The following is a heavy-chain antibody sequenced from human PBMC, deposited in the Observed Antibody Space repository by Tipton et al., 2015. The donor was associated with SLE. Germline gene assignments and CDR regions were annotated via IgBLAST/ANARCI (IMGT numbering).Heavy chain of an antibody. Sequence: TLSLTCTVSGGSISTYQWSWIRQPPGKGLEWIGYIYYSGSTNYNPSLKSRVTISVDTSKNQFSLKLSSVTAADTAVYYCARVPAVYYYYMDVWGKGTTVTVSS. D-gene: IGHD2-2*01. J-gene: IGHJ6*03. CDR2: IYYSGST. V-gene: IGHV4-59*01. CDR1: GGSISTYQ. CDR3: ARVPAVYYYYMDV.